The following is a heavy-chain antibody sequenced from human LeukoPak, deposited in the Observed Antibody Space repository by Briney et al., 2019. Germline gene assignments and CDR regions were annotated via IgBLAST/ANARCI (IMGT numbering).Heavy chain of an antibody. V-gene: IGHV4-4*07. CDR1: GGSISSYY. D-gene: IGHD3-22*01. CDR2: IYTSGST. Sequence: PSETLSLTCTVSGGSISSYYWSWIRQPAGKGLEWIGRIYTSGSTNYNPSLKSRVTMSVDTSKNQFSLKLSSVTAADTAVYYCAISSYCDSSGVFDYWGQGTLVTVSS. CDR3: AISSYCDSSGVFDY. J-gene: IGHJ4*02.